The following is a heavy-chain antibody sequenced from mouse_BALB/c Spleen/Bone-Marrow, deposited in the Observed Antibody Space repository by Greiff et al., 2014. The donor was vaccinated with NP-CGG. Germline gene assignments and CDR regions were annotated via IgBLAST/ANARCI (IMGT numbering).Heavy chain of an antibody. J-gene: IGHJ1*01. CDR2: IRNKANGYTT. D-gene: IGHD2-1*01. Sequence: EVKLMESGGGLVRPGGSLRLSCATSGFTFTDYYMSWVRQPPGKALEWLGFIRNKANGYTTEYSASVKGRFTISRDNSQSILYLQMNSLRAEDSATYYCARDKNYGSYWYFDVWGAGTTVTVPS. CDR3: ARDKNYGSYWYFDV. CDR1: GFTFTDYY. V-gene: IGHV7-3*02.